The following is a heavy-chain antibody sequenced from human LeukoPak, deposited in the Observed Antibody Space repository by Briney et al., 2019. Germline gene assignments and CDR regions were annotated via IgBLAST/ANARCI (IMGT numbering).Heavy chain of an antibody. Sequence: GESLKISCKGSGFTFTDYWIGWVRQMPGKGLEWMGIIYPDDSDTRYSPSFQGQVSISADKSIRTAYLQWSSLKASDTAMYYCARSDGSTYYFDYWGQGTLVTVSS. CDR2: IYPDDSDT. V-gene: IGHV5-51*01. CDR1: GFTFTDYW. CDR3: ARSDGSTYYFDY. J-gene: IGHJ4*02. D-gene: IGHD5-24*01.